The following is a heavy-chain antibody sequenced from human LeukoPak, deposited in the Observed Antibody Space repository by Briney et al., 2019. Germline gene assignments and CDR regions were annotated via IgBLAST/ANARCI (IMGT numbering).Heavy chain of an antibody. V-gene: IGHV4-34*01. CDR1: GGSFSGYY. Sequence: PSETLSLTCAVYGGSFSGYYWSWIRQPPGKGLEWIGEINHSGSTNYNPSLKSRVTISVDTSKNQFPLKLSSVTAADTAVYYCAIPFRYYDSSGYFYWGQGTLVTVSS. D-gene: IGHD3-22*01. J-gene: IGHJ4*02. CDR2: INHSGST. CDR3: AIPFRYYDSSGYFY.